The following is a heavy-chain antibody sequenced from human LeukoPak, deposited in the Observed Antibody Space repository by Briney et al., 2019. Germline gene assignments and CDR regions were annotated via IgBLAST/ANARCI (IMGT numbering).Heavy chain of an antibody. CDR1: GYTFTSYG. V-gene: IGHV1-18*01. CDR2: ISAYNGNT. CDR3: ARERTQYCSSTSCYTWSYFDY. Sequence: ASVKVSCKASGYTFTSYGISWVRQAPGQGLEWMGWISAYNGNTNYAQKLQGRVTMTTDTSTSTAYMELRSLRSDDTAVYHCARERTQYCSSTSCYTWSYFDYWGQGTLVTVSS. D-gene: IGHD2-2*02. J-gene: IGHJ4*02.